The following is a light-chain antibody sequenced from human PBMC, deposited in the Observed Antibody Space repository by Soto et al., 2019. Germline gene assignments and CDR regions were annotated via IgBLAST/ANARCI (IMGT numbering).Light chain of an antibody. CDR3: SSYPSSNTRV. CDR1: SSDVGGHNY. Sequence: QSVLTQPASVSASPGQSITISCTGTSSDVGGHNYVSWYQQHPGKAPKLMIYEVTNRPSGVSNRFPGSKSGNTASLTISGLQAEDAADYSCSSYPSSNTRVVGTGTKLTVL. J-gene: IGLJ1*01. V-gene: IGLV2-14*01. CDR2: EVT.